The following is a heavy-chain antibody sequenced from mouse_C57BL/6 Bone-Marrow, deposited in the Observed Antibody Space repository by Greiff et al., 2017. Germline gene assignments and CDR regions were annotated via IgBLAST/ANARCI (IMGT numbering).Heavy chain of an antibody. CDR2: INPGSGGT. CDR3: ARPGSSPYYFDY. J-gene: IGHJ2*01. Sequence: QVQLKQSGAELVRPGTSVKVSCKASGYAFTNYLIEWVKQRPGQGLEWIGVINPGSGGTNYNEKFKGKATLTADKSSSTAYMQLSSLTSEDAAVYFCARPGSSPYYFDYWGQGTTLTVSS. CDR1: GYAFTNYL. V-gene: IGHV1-54*01. D-gene: IGHD1-1*01.